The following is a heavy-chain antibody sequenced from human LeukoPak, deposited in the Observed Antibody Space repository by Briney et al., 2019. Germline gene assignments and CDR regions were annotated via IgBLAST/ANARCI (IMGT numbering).Heavy chain of an antibody. CDR1: GYSISSGYY. CDR2: IFYSGST. V-gene: IGHV4-38-2*02. Sequence: SETLSLTCSVSGYSISSGYYWGWIRQPPGKGLEWIASIFYSGSTYSNPSLKGRVAMSIDTSNNHFSLILSSVTAADTAVYYCARAVGHYSSGWLSSEYYFDYWGQGTLVTVSS. CDR3: ARAVGHYSSGWLSSEYYFDY. D-gene: IGHD6-19*01. J-gene: IGHJ4*02.